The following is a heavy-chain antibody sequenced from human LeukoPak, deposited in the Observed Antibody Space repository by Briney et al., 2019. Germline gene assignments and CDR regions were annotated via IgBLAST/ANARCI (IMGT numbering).Heavy chain of an antibody. CDR3: ARRVDSSGWYTGRYYFDY. D-gene: IGHD6-19*01. V-gene: IGHV3-20*01. J-gene: IGHJ4*02. CDR1: GFTFYDYG. Sequence: PGGSLRLSCAASGFTFYDYGMSWVRQAPGKGLEWVSGINWNGGSTGYADSVKGRFTISRDNAKNSLYLQMNSLRAEDTALYHCARRVDSSGWYTGRYYFDYWGQGTLVTVSS. CDR2: INWNGGST.